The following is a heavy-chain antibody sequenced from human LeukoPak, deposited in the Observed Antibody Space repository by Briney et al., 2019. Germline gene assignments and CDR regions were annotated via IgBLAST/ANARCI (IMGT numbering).Heavy chain of an antibody. Sequence: SETLSLTCTVSGGSISSGGYYWSWLRQHPGKGLEWIGYICYSGSTYYNPSLKSRVTISVDTSKNQFSLKLSSVTAADTAVYYCARDFSRYDFWSGPGGWFDLWGQGTLVTVS. CDR3: ARDFSRYDFWSGPGGWFDL. CDR2: ICYSGST. D-gene: IGHD3-3*01. J-gene: IGHJ5*02. CDR1: GGSISSGGYY. V-gene: IGHV4-31*03.